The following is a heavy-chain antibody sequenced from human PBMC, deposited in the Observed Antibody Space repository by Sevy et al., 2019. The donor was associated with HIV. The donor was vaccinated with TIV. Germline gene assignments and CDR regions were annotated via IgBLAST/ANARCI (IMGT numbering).Heavy chain of an antibody. CDR3: ARESQDISGSFDY. D-gene: IGHD3-22*01. CDR2: IYYSGST. CDR1: GDSISSGGYY. Sequence: SETLSLTCTVSGDSISSGGYYWTWIRQHPGKGLEWIGYIYYSGSTYYNPSLKSRVTISVDTSNNQFSLKLSSVTAADTAVYYCARESQDISGSFDYWGQGTLVTVSS. J-gene: IGHJ4*02. V-gene: IGHV4-31*03.